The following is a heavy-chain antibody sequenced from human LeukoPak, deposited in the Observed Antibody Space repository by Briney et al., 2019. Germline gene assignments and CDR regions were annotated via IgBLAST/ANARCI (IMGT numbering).Heavy chain of an antibody. CDR1: GFTFSSYG. Sequence: SGGSLRLSCAASGFTFSSYGMHWVRQAPGKGLEWVAVISYDGSNKYYADSVKGRFTISRDNSKNTLYLQMNSLRAEDTAVYYCAKTADCSGGSCYSPYYFDYWGQGTLVTVSS. CDR2: ISYDGSNK. J-gene: IGHJ4*02. D-gene: IGHD2-15*01. V-gene: IGHV3-30*18. CDR3: AKTADCSGGSCYSPYYFDY.